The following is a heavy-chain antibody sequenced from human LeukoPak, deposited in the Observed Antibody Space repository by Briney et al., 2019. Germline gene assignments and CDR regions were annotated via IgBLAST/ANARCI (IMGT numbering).Heavy chain of an antibody. CDR1: GFTFSSYS. D-gene: IGHD6-19*01. CDR2: ISSSSSYI. Sequence: GASLRLSCAASGFTFSSYSMNWVRQAPGKGLEWVSSISSSSSYIYYADSVKGRFTISRDNAKNSLYLQMNSLRAEDTAVYYCARDVRAVAAHFDYWGQGTLVTVSS. V-gene: IGHV3-21*01. CDR3: ARDVRAVAAHFDY. J-gene: IGHJ4*02.